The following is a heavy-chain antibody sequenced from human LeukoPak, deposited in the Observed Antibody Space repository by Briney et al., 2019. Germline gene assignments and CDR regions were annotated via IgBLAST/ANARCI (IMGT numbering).Heavy chain of an antibody. Sequence: GGSLRLSCAASGFTFSTYAVHWVRQAPGKGLEWVAVVSYDGSDKWYADSVKGRFTMSRDNSKNTLYLQMNSLRAEDTAVYYCARGWLRLTTVTLDYWGQGTLVTVSS. CDR1: GFTFSTYA. CDR3: ARGWLRLTTVTLDY. CDR2: VSYDGSDK. V-gene: IGHV3-30*04. J-gene: IGHJ4*02. D-gene: IGHD4-17*01.